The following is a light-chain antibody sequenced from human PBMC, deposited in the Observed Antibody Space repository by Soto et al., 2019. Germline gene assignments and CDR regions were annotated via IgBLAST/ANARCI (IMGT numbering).Light chain of an antibody. Sequence: QSVLTQPPSVSGAPGQRVTISCTGSSSNIGAGYDVHWYQQLPGTAPKLLIYGNSNRTSGVPDRFSGSKSGTSASLAITGLQAEDEADYSCQSYDSSLSGFYVFGTGTKVTVL. CDR2: GNS. CDR3: QSYDSSLSGFYV. J-gene: IGLJ1*01. V-gene: IGLV1-40*01. CDR1: SSNIGAGYD.